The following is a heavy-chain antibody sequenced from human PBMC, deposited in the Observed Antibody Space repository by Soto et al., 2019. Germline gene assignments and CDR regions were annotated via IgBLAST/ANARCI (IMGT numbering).Heavy chain of an antibody. CDR2: IWYDGSNK. J-gene: IGHJ4*02. CDR3: ASGSYCYDSSGFGY. CDR1: GFTFSSYG. V-gene: IGHV3-33*01. D-gene: IGHD3-22*01. Sequence: GGSLRLSCAASGFTFSSYGMHWVRQAPGKGLEWVAVIWYDGSNKYYADSVKGRFTISRDNSKNTLYLQMNSLRAEDTAVYYCASGSYCYDSSGFGYWGQGTLVTVSS.